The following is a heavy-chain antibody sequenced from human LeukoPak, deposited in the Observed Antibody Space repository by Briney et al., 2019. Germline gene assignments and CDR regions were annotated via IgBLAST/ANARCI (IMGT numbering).Heavy chain of an antibody. CDR3: ARAAAVAGREGDAFDI. Sequence: PSETLSLTCAVSGGSISSSTNWWSWVRQPPGKGLEWIGEIYHSGGTNYNPSLKSRITISVDKSQNQFSLKLSSVTAADTAVYYCARAAAVAGREGDAFDIWGQGTMVTVSS. V-gene: IGHV4-4*02. J-gene: IGHJ3*02. CDR2: IYHSGGT. D-gene: IGHD6-19*01. CDR1: GGSISSSTNW.